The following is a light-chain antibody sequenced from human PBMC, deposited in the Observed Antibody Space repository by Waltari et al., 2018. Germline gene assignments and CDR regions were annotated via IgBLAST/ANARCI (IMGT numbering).Light chain of an antibody. Sequence: QSALTQPASVSGSPGPSITISCTGIRSDVGNYNSVSWYQQHPGKAPKLVIYDVSDRPSGISNRFSGFKSGSTASLTISGLQVEDEADYYCSSYISHNSRMFGGGTKLTVL. V-gene: IGLV2-14*03. J-gene: IGLJ3*02. CDR2: DVS. CDR1: RSDVGNYNS. CDR3: SSYISHNSRM.